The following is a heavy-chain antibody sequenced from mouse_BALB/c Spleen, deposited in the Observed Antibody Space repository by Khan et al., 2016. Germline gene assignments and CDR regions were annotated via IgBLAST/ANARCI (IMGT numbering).Heavy chain of an antibody. Sequence: QVQLQQPGPELVKPGASVRISCKASGYTFTSYYIHWVKQRPGQGLEWIGWIYPGNVNTKYNEKFKGKATLTADKSSSTAYMQLSSLTSEDSAVYFCAGLYYDYDGFAYWGQGTLVTVSA. V-gene: IGHV1S56*01. CDR1: GYTFTSYY. D-gene: IGHD2-4*01. CDR3: AGLYYDYDGFAY. J-gene: IGHJ3*01. CDR2: IYPGNVNT.